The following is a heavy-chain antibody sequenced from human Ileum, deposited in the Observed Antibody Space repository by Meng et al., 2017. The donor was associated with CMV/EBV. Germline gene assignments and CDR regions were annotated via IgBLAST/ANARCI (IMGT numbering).Heavy chain of an antibody. CDR3: ARGNWALGY. Sequence: GGSLRLSCVASGFTLSSYWMHWVRQAPGEGPVWVSRVSTDGSTTNYEDSVKGRFAISRDNARNTLYLQMNSLRAEDTAVYYCARGNWALGYWGQGTLVTDSS. CDR2: VSTDGSTT. J-gene: IGHJ4*02. CDR1: GFTLSSYW. V-gene: IGHV3-74*01. D-gene: IGHD7-27*01.